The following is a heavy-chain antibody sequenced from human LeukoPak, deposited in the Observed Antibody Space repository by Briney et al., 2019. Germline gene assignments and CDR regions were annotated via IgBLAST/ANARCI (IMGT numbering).Heavy chain of an antibody. CDR1: GFTFSSYS. Sequence: GGSLRLSCAASGFTFSSYSMNWVRQAPGKGLEWVSSISSSSSYIYYADSVKGRFTISRDNAKSSLYLQMNSLRAEDTAVYYCARDSELVDTAMVTYFDYWGQGTLVTVSS. J-gene: IGHJ4*02. CDR2: ISSSSSYI. CDR3: ARDSELVDTAMVTYFDY. D-gene: IGHD5-18*01. V-gene: IGHV3-21*01.